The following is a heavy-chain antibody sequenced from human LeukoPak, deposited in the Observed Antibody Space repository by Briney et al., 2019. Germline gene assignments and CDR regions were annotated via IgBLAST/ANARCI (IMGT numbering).Heavy chain of an antibody. CDR3: ARDGDFWSGYYTGP. D-gene: IGHD3-3*01. CDR2: IYYSGST. Sequence: SLTLSLTCTVSGGSISSGDYYWSWIRQPPGKGLEWIGYIYYSGSTYYNPSLKSRVTISVDASKNQFPLKLSSVTAADTAVYYCARDGDFWSGYYTGPWGQGTLVTVSS. J-gene: IGHJ5*02. V-gene: IGHV4-30-4*08. CDR1: GGSISSGDYY.